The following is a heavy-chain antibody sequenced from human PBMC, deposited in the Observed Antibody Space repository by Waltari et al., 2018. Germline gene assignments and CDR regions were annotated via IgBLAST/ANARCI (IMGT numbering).Heavy chain of an antibody. J-gene: IGHJ6*02. CDR1: GYSFTSYW. V-gene: IGHV5-51*01. CDR3: ARDGGIVVVPAPNYYYGMDV. Sequence: EVQLVQSGAEVKKPGESLKISCKGSGYSFTSYWIGWVRQMPGKGLEWMGIIYPGDSDTRYSPSFQGQVTISADKSISTAYLQWSSLKASDTAMYYCARDGGIVVVPAPNYYYGMDVWGQGTTVTVSS. D-gene: IGHD2-2*01. CDR2: IYPGDSDT.